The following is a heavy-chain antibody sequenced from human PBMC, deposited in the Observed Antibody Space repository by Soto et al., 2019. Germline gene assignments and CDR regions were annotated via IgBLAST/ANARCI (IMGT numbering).Heavy chain of an antibody. CDR2: IYKSATT. Sequence: SETLSLTCTVSGGSMSSEGYYWSWIRQPPGQALEYIGYIYKSATTYYNPSFESRVAISLDTSKSQFSLNVTSVTAADTAVYFCARGRYCLTGRCFPNWFDSWGQGTLVTVSS. CDR3: ARGRYCLTGRCFPNWFDS. D-gene: IGHD2-15*01. V-gene: IGHV4-30-4*08. CDR1: GGSMSSEGYY. J-gene: IGHJ5*01.